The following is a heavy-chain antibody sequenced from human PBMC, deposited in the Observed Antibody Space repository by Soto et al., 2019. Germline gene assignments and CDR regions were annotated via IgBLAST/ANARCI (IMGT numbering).Heavy chain of an antibody. Sequence: PSETLSLTCTVSGGSISSYYWSWIRQPPGKGLEWIGYIYYSGSTNYNPSLKSRVTISVDTSKNQFSLKLSSVTAADTAVYYCATFGCSGGSCYEGDAFDIWGQGTMVTVSS. CDR3: ATFGCSGGSCYEGDAFDI. J-gene: IGHJ3*02. CDR2: IYYSGST. D-gene: IGHD2-15*01. CDR1: GGSISSYY. V-gene: IGHV4-59*08.